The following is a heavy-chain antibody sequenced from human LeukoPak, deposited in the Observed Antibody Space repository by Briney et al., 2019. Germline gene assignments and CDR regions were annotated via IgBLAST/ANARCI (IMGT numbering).Heavy chain of an antibody. Sequence: GGSLRLSCAASGFTFDDYAMHWVRQAPGNGLEWVSGISWNSGSIGYADSVKGRFTISRDNAKNSLYLQMNSLRAEDTALYYCAKQAFCSSTSCPLDYWGQGTLVTVSS. CDR2: ISWNSGSI. D-gene: IGHD2-2*01. CDR3: AKQAFCSSTSCPLDY. J-gene: IGHJ4*02. V-gene: IGHV3-9*01. CDR1: GFTFDDYA.